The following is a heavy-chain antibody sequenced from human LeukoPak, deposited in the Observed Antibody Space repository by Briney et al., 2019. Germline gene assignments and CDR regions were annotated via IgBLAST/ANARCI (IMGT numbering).Heavy chain of an antibody. J-gene: IGHJ4*02. D-gene: IGHD3-22*01. V-gene: IGHV4-39*01. CDR2: LYYSGST. CDR1: GASISSSGYY. Sequence: SETLSLTCTVSGASISSSGYYWGWIRQPPGKGLEWIGSLYYSGSTYYNPSLKSRVTVSVDTSKNQFSLKLSSVTAADTAVYYCARGVEDITMIVVVTFFDYWGQGTLVTVSS. CDR3: ARGVEDITMIVVVTFFDY.